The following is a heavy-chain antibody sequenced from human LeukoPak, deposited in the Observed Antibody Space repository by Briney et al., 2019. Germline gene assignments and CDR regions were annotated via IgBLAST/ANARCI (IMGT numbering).Heavy chain of an antibody. CDR3: ARVIYYDY. J-gene: IGHJ4*02. Sequence: PGGSLRLPCAASGFILIAYSMTWVRQAPGKGLEWVSHISSGGSTIYYADSVKGRFTISRDNARSSVYLIMSSLRDEDTAVYYCARVIYYDYWGQGTLVTVSS. CDR1: GFILIAYS. CDR2: ISSGGSTI. V-gene: IGHV3-48*02.